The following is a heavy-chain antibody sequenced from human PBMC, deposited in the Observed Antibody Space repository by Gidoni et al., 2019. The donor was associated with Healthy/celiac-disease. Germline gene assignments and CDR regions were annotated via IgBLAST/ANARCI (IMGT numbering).Heavy chain of an antibody. Sequence: QVQLQESGPGLVKPSQTLSLTCTVSGGSISRGGYYWSWIRQHPGKGLEWIGYIYYSGSTYYNPSLKSRVTISVDTSKNQFSLKLSSVTAADTAVYYCARAPSITIFGVFYIGEDVWGQGTTVTVSS. CDR3: ARAPSITIFGVFYIGEDV. J-gene: IGHJ6*02. D-gene: IGHD3-3*01. CDR2: IYYSGST. V-gene: IGHV4-31*03. CDR1: GGSISRGGYY.